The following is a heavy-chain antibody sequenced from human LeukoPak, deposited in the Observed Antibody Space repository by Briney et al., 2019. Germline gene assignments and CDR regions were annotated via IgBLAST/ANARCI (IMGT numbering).Heavy chain of an antibody. V-gene: IGHV4-39*01. CDR1: GGSISSSSYY. D-gene: IGHD2-2*01. J-gene: IGHJ4*02. Sequence: SETLSLTCTVSGGSISSSSYYWGWIRQPPGKGLEWIGSIYYSGSTYYNPSLKSRVTISVDTSKNQFSLKLSSVTAADTAVYYCARLVPAAFYFDYWGQGTLVTVSS. CDR3: ARLVPAAFYFDY. CDR2: IYYSGST.